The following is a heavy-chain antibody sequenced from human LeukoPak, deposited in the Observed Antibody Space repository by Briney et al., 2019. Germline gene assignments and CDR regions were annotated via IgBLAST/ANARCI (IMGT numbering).Heavy chain of an antibody. CDR3: ARQGDYYDSSGYYFGLAFDI. D-gene: IGHD3-22*01. CDR2: VYYSGST. Sequence: PSETLSLTCSVSGGSISSYSYYWGWIRQPPGKGLEWIGNVYYSGSTDYNPSLKSRVTISVDTSKNQFSLKLSSVTAADTAVYYCARQGDYYDSSGYYFGLAFDIWGQGTMVTVSS. V-gene: IGHV4-39*01. J-gene: IGHJ3*02. CDR1: GGSISSYSYY.